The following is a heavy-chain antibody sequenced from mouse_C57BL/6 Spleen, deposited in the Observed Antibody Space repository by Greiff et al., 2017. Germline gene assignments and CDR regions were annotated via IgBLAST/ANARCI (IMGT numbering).Heavy chain of an antibody. CDR3: ARNGRHRLFDY. CDR2: IDPNGGGT. CDR1: GYTFTSYW. Sequence: VQLQQPGAELVKPGASVKLSCKASGYTFTSYWMHWVKQRPGRGLEWIGRIDPNGGGTKYNEKFKSKATLTVDKPSSTAYMPLSSLTAEDSAVYYCARNGRHRLFDYWGQGTTLTVAS. V-gene: IGHV1-72*01. J-gene: IGHJ2*01. D-gene: IGHD3-2*02.